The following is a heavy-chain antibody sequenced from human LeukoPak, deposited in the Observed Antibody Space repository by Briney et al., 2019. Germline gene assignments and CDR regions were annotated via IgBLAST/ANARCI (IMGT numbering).Heavy chain of an antibody. V-gene: IGHV3-9*01. CDR1: GFSFDDYA. Sequence: GGSLRLSCAASGFSFDDYAMHWVRQAPGKGLEWVSGISWNSGSIGYADSVKGRFTISRDNAKNSLYLQMNSLRAEDTALYYCAKTYSSSWYVLDYWGQGTLVTVYS. J-gene: IGHJ4*02. D-gene: IGHD6-13*01. CDR2: ISWNSGSI. CDR3: AKTYSSSWYVLDY.